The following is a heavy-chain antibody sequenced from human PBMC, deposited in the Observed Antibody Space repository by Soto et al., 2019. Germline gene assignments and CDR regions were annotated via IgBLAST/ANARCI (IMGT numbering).Heavy chain of an antibody. Sequence: GGSLRLSCAASGFTFSSYSMNWVRQAPGKGLEWVSSISSSSSYIYYADSVKGRFTISRDNAKNSLYLQMNSLRAEDTAVYYCAREPGDDYGVPNYYYYYGMDVWGQGTTVTVSS. CDR2: ISSSSSYI. V-gene: IGHV3-21*01. CDR3: AREPGDDYGVPNYYYYYGMDV. CDR1: GFTFSSYS. J-gene: IGHJ6*02. D-gene: IGHD4-17*01.